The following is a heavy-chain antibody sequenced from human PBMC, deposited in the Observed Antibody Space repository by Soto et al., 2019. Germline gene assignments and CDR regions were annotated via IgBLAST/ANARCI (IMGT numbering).Heavy chain of an antibody. CDR1: GFTFSSYW. D-gene: IGHD5-12*01. J-gene: IGHJ4*02. CDR2: IKQDGSEK. V-gene: IGHV3-7*05. CDR3: ARVSRPRGMATTFDY. Sequence: GGSLRLSCAASGFTFSSYWMSWVRQAPGKGLEWVANIKQDGSEKYYVDSVKGRFTISRDNAKNSLYLQMNSLRAEDTAVYYCARVSRPRGMATTFDYWGQGTLVTVSS.